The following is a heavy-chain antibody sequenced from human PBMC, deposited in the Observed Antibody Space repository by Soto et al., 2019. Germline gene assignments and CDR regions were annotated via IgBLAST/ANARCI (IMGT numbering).Heavy chain of an antibody. CDR1: GFTFSSYA. CDR2: ISGSGGST. V-gene: IGHV3-23*01. J-gene: IGHJ5*02. CDR3: AKYGGWNYGAVDWFDP. Sequence: EVQLLESGGGLVQPGGSLRLSCAASGFTFSSYAMSWVRQAPGKGLEWVSAISGSGGSTYYADSVKGRFTISTDNTKNTLYLQMNSLRAEDTAVYYCAKYGGWNYGAVDWFDPWGQGTLVTVSS. D-gene: IGHD1-7*01.